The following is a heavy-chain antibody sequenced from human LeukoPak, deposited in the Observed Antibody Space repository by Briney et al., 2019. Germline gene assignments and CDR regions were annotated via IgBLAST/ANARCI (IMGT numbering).Heavy chain of an antibody. D-gene: IGHD2-15*01. CDR1: VYTFTSYY. J-gene: IGHJ3*02. CDR3: ARDGDIRDAFDT. Sequence: ASVNVSCKASVYTFTSYYMHGVRQAPGQGREWVGIINPSGVSTSYAQKFQGRVTITRDMSTSRVYMELSSLRSEDTAVYYCARDGDIRDAFDTWGPGTLVTVSS. V-gene: IGHV1-46*01. CDR2: INPSGVST.